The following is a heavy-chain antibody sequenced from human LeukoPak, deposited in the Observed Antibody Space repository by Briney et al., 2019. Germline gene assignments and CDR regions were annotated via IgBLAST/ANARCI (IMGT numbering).Heavy chain of an antibody. CDR1: NYSISIGYY. CDR3: AREILAPYYYMDV. D-gene: IGHD3-3*01. V-gene: IGHV4-38-2*02. Sequence: SETLSLTCTVSNYSISIGYYWGWIRQPPGKGPEWIGTIFHSGSTYYNPSLKSRVTISIDTSKNQLSLKLSSVTAADTAVYFCAREILAPYYYMDVWGKGTAVTVSS. J-gene: IGHJ6*03. CDR2: IFHSGST.